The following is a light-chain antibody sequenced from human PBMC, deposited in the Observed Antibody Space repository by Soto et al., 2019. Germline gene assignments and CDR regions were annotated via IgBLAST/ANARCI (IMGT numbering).Light chain of an antibody. Sequence: DIQMTQSPSSLSASVGDRITITCRASQNIDNSLNWYQQKPGEAPNLVIYAASSLQSGVPSRCSGSGSGTDFTLTISSLQPEDFATYSCQQTYSTRWTFGQGTKVE. CDR3: QQTYSTRWT. J-gene: IGKJ1*01. V-gene: IGKV1-39*01. CDR2: AAS. CDR1: QNIDNS.